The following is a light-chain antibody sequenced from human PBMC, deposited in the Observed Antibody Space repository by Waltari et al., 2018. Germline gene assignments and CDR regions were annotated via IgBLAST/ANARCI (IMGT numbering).Light chain of an antibody. J-gene: IGLJ2*01. Sequence: SYVVTQPPSVSVAPGQTASITCGGNNIGGKSVHWYQQKPGQAPVLVVYDDSDRPSGVPVRFSGSNSGNTATLTINSVEAGDEAAYYCQVWDTTTDPRVFGGGTKLTVL. CDR3: QVWDTTTDPRV. CDR2: DDS. V-gene: IGLV3-21*02. CDR1: NIGGKS.